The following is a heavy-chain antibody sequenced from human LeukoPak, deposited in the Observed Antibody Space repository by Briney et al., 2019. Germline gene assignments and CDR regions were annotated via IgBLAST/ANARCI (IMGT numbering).Heavy chain of an antibody. D-gene: IGHD3-9*01. CDR1: GFTFSSYG. V-gene: IGHV3-30*02. Sequence: GGSLRLSCAASGFTFSSYGMHWVRQAPGKGLEWVAFIRYDGSNKYYADSVKGRFTISRDNSKNTLYLQMNSLRAEDTAVYYCAKLRYFDWTPGGLYYMDVWGKGTTVTISS. CDR3: AKLRYFDWTPGGLYYMDV. CDR2: IRYDGSNK. J-gene: IGHJ6*03.